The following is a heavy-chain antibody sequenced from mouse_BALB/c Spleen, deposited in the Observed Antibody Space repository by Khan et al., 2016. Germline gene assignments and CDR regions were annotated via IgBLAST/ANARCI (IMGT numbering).Heavy chain of an antibody. CDR2: ISGGSSTI. Sequence: EVELVESGGGLVQPGGSRKLSCAASGFTFSVFGIHWVRQAPEKGLEWVAYISGGSSTIYYADTVKGRFTISRDNPKNTLFLQMTSLMSEDRAVYYCARLTPYAMDYWGQGTSVTVSS. V-gene: IGHV5-17*02. CDR3: ARLTPYAMDY. CDR1: GFTFSVFG. J-gene: IGHJ4*01. D-gene: IGHD4-1*01.